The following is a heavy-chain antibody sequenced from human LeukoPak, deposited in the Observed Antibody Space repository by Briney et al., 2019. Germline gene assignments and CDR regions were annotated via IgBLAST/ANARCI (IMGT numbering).Heavy chain of an antibody. CDR3: ARDTHYYGSGSYLGVLFDY. CDR1: GFTFDDYA. V-gene: IGHV3-9*01. CDR2: ITWNSGSI. J-gene: IGHJ4*02. D-gene: IGHD3-10*01. Sequence: GGSLRLSCAASGFTFDDYAMHWVRQAPGKGLEWVPGITWNSGSIGYADSVKGRFTISRDNAKNSLYLQMNSLRAEDTALYYCARDTHYYGSGSYLGVLFDYWGQGTLVTVSS.